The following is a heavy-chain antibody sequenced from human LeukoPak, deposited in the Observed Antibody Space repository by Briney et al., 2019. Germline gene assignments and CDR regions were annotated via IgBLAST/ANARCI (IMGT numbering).Heavy chain of an antibody. Sequence: GGSLRLSCAASGFTFSSYSMNWVRQAPGKGLEWVSYISSSSGTIYYADSVKGRFTISRDNAKNSLYLQMNSLRAEDTAVYSCASLYSYGHTNWGQGTLVTVSS. J-gene: IGHJ4*02. D-gene: IGHD5-18*01. CDR2: ISSSSGTI. V-gene: IGHV3-48*01. CDR1: GFTFSSYS. CDR3: ASLYSYGHTN.